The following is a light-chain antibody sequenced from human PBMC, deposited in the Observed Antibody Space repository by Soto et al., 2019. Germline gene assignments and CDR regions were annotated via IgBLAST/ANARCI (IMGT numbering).Light chain of an antibody. V-gene: IGKV3-11*01. CDR3: QQRYTWPLT. Sequence: EVLLTQFPVTLSLSPGESATLSCRASQSVSSHLAWYQHKPSRPPRLLIFGASDRAIGIPARFSGSGSGTDFTLTISSLEADDFAVYYCQQRYTWPLTFGGGTKVEI. CDR1: QSVSSH. J-gene: IGKJ4*01. CDR2: GAS.